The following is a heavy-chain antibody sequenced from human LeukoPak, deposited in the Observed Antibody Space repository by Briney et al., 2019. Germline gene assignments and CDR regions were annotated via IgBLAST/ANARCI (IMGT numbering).Heavy chain of an antibody. Sequence: ASVKVSCKASGYTFTSYTMNWVRQAPGQGLEWMGCINTNTEKPTYAQGFTGRFVFSLDTSVSTAYLQISSLKAEDTAVYYCAREREYYDSSGYYLDYWGQGTLVTVSS. CDR3: AREREYYDSSGYYLDY. CDR2: INTNTEKP. D-gene: IGHD3-22*01. CDR1: GYTFTSYT. J-gene: IGHJ4*02. V-gene: IGHV7-4-1*02.